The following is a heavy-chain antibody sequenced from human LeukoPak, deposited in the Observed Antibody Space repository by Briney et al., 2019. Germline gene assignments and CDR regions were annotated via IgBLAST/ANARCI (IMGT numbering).Heavy chain of an antibody. Sequence: ASVTVSCKASGYTFTSYYMHWVRQAPGQGLEWMGIINPSGGSTSYAQKFQGRVTMTRDTSTSTVYMELSSLRSEDTAVYYCAMPGDYYDSSGYYSQVDYWGQGTLVTVSS. CDR2: INPSGGST. J-gene: IGHJ4*02. CDR3: AMPGDYYDSSGYYSQVDY. CDR1: GYTFTSYY. D-gene: IGHD3-22*01. V-gene: IGHV1-46*01.